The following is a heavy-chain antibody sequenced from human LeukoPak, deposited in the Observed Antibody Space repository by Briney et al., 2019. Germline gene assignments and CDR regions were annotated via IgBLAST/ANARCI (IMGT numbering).Heavy chain of an antibody. V-gene: IGHV3-7*01. CDR3: AKDIVVVVAATEADAFDI. CDR1: GFTFTNYW. J-gene: IGHJ3*02. Sequence: GGSLRLSCVASGFTFTNYWMSWVRQAPGKGLEWVANIIQDGSAKYYVDSVKGRFTISRDNAKTSLYLQMNSLRADDTAVYYCAKDIVVVVAATEADAFDIWGQGTMVTVSS. CDR2: IIQDGSAK. D-gene: IGHD2-15*01.